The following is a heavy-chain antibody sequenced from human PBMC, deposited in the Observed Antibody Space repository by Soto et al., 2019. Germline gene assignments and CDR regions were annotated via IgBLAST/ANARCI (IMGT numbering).Heavy chain of an antibody. V-gene: IGHV3-7*04. D-gene: IGHD5-12*01. Sequence: EVQLVESGGGLVQPGGSLRLSCAASGFTFISYWMTWVRQAPGKGLEWVANIKQDGSEKYYVDSVKGRFTISRDNAKNSLYLQMNSLRAEDTAVYYCARGRSGYDNRRYYFDYWGQGTLVTVSS. J-gene: IGHJ4*02. CDR1: GFTFISYW. CDR2: IKQDGSEK. CDR3: ARGRSGYDNRRYYFDY.